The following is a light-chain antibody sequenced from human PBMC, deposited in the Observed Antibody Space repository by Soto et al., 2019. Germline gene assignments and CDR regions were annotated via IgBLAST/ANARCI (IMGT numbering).Light chain of an antibody. CDR3: CSYAGSYTGV. V-gene: IGLV2-11*01. CDR1: SSDVGSYNY. CDR2: DVN. J-gene: IGLJ3*02. Sequence: QSALTQPRSVSGSPGQSVTLSCTGTSSDVGSYNYVSWYQQHPGKAPKLMIDDVNKRPSGVPDRFSGSRSGNTASLTISGLQAEDEADYYCCSYAGSYTGVFGGATKLTVL.